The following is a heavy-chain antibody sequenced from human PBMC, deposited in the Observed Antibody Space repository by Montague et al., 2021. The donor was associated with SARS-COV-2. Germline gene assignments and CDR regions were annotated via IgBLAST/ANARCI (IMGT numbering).Heavy chain of an antibody. V-gene: IGHV3-30*03. CDR1: GFSFGNYG. CDR3: ARVIVVGYYGMDV. J-gene: IGHJ6*02. D-gene: IGHD3-22*01. Sequence: SLRLSCAASGFSFGNYGMHWVRQAPGKGLEWVAVTSFDGSNKYYAESVKGRLTISRDNAMHTLDLQMNSLRVEDTAVYYCARVIVVGYYGMDVWGQGTTVTVSS. CDR2: TSFDGSNK.